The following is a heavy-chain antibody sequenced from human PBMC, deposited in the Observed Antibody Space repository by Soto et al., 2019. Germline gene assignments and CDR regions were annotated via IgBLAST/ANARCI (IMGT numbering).Heavy chain of an antibody. CDR1: GGSISSYY. J-gene: IGHJ4*02. Sequence: QVQLQESGPGLVKPSETLSLTCTVSGGSISSYYWSWIRQPPGKGLEWIGYTYYSGSTNYNPTLNSGVTVSVHTSKNRFSLKLSAVTDADTAVYYCAGEPLTYGDDVDYWGQGTLVTVSS. V-gene: IGHV4-59*08. CDR3: AGEPLTYGDDVDY. CDR2: TYYSGST. D-gene: IGHD4-17*01.